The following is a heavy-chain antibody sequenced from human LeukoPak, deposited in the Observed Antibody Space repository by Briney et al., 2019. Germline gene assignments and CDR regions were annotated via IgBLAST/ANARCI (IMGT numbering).Heavy chain of an antibody. CDR2: MNPDSGNT. J-gene: IGHJ4*02. CDR3: ARGEEVPMVRGVITQ. Sequence: ASVKVSCKTSGYTFTSSHINWVRQATGQGLEWMGWMNPDSGNTAYARKFQGRVTMTRNPFINTAYMELSSLTSEDTAVYYCARGEEVPMVRGVITQWGQGTLVTVSS. D-gene: IGHD3-10*01. CDR1: GYTFTSSH. V-gene: IGHV1-8*01.